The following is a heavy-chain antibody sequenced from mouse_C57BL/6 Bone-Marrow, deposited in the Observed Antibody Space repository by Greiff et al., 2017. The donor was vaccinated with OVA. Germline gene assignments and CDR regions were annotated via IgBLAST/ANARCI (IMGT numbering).Heavy chain of an antibody. V-gene: IGHV5-4*01. CDR1: GFTFSSYA. J-gene: IGHJ4*01. D-gene: IGHD2-3*01. CDR3: ARIRWLLGYYYAMDY. Sequence: EVHLVESGGGLVKPGGSLKLSCAASGFTFSSYAMSWVRQTPEKRLEWVATISDGGSYTYYPDNVKGRFTISRDNAKNNLYLQMSHLKSEDTAMYYCARIRWLLGYYYAMDYWGQGTSVTVSS. CDR2: ISDGGSYT.